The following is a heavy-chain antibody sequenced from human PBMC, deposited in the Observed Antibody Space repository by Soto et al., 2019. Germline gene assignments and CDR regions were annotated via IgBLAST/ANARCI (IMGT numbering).Heavy chain of an antibody. J-gene: IGHJ4*02. CDR1: GFTFKTYA. CDR2: INPSGGST. V-gene: IGHV3-23*01. D-gene: IGHD3-22*01. Sequence: EVQLLESGGGLVQPGGYLRLSCAASGFTFKTYAMSWVRQAPGKGLEWVSTINPSGGSTYYPDSVKGRFTISRDNSKDTLYLQMDSLRADDTAVYYCAKGANYYGIFDYWGQGTLVTVSS. CDR3: AKGANYYGIFDY.